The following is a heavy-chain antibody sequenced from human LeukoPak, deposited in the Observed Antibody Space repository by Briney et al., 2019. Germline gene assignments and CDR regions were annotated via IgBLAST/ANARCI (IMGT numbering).Heavy chain of an antibody. J-gene: IGHJ4*02. CDR1: GFTFSSYG. V-gene: IGHV3-33*01. D-gene: IGHD4-17*01. Sequence: AGGSLRLSCAASGFTFSSYGMHWVRQAPGKGLEWVAVIWYDGSNKYYADSVKGRFTISRDNSKNTLYLQMNSLRAEDTAVYYCARGATKGNGDYLYYFDYWGQGTLVTVSS. CDR3: ARGATKGNGDYLYYFDY. CDR2: IWYDGSNK.